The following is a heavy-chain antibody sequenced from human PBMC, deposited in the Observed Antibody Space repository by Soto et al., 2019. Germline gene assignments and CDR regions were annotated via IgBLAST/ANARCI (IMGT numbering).Heavy chain of an antibody. V-gene: IGHV4-31*02. CDR3: AQALVFTGGDGVDI. CDR2: IYYSGNT. D-gene: IGHD1-1*01. J-gene: IGHJ3*02. Sequence: QVRLQEWGPGLVKPSQTLSLKCSVSGGSITTGGRYWSWIRHLPGKGLEWIGDIYYSGNTYYNASLKSRVTISVEAAKNQFSLKLSSVTAADTAVYYCAQALVFTGGDGVDIWGQGRLVTVSS. CDR1: GGSITTGGRY.